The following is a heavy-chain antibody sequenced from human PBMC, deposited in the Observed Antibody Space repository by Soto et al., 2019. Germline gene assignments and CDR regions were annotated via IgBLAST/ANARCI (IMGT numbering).Heavy chain of an antibody. D-gene: IGHD3-22*01. CDR2: MYPDDSDI. J-gene: IGHJ3*02. CDR1: GYSFSFYW. Sequence: GESLKISCKASGYSFSFYWIGWVRQMPGKGLEWMAIMYPDDSDIRYSPSFEAHVTISANKSTSTAFLQWSSLKASDTAMYYCATAYVYDFENSNYYRDAFDIWGQGTLVTVSS. CDR3: ATAYVYDFENSNYYRDAFDI. V-gene: IGHV5-51*01.